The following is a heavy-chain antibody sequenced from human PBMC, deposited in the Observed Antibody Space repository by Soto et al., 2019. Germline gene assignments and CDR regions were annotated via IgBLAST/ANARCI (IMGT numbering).Heavy chain of an antibody. CDR2: IYHTGTT. V-gene: IGHV4-4*02. D-gene: IGHD3-10*01. CDR3: GRGVRVSNWSRGWFDP. CDR1: GGSISTSNW. Sequence: SETLSLTCTISGGSISTSNWWSWVRQPPGKGLEWIGEIYHTGTTNYNPSLKNRVTLSVDTSNNHFSLNLSSVTAADTAIYYCGRGVRVSNWSRGWFDPWGQGTRVTVS. J-gene: IGHJ5*02.